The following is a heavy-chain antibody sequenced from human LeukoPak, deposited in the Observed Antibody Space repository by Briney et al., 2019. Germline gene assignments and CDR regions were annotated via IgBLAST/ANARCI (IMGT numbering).Heavy chain of an antibody. CDR2: INWNGGST. V-gene: IGHV3-20*04. D-gene: IGHD2-15*01. CDR3: ARGYCSGGSCSSYFDY. Sequence: GGSLRLSCAASGFTFDDYGMSWVRQAPGKGLEWVSGINWNGGSTGYADSVKGRFTISRDNAKNSLYLQMNSLRAEDTALYYCARGYCSGGSCSSYFDYWGQGTLVTVSS. CDR1: GFTFDDYG. J-gene: IGHJ4*02.